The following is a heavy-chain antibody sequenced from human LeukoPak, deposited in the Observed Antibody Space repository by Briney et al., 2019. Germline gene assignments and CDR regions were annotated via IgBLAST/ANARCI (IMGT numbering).Heavy chain of an antibody. J-gene: IGHJ5*02. D-gene: IGHD3-10*01. CDR2: MYSSGST. V-gene: IGHV4-59*01. CDR1: GGSISSYY. CDR3: ANSGRGNCFDP. Sequence: TSETLSLTCIVSGGSISSYYWSWIRQPPGKGLEWIGYMYSSGSTNYNPSLKSRATMSIDKSKNQFSLKLSSVTAADTAVYYCANSGRGNCFDPWGQGTLVTVSS.